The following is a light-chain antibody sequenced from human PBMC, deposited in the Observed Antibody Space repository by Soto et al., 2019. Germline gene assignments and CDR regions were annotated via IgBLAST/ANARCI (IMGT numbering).Light chain of an antibody. Sequence: EIVLTQSPGTLSLSPGERATLSCRASQSVSSSYLAWYQQKPGQAPRLLIYGASSRATAIPDRFSGSGSGTDFTLTISRLEPEDFAVYYCQQYGSSPIFGGGTKVEIK. CDR3: QQYGSSPI. J-gene: IGKJ4*01. CDR1: QSVSSSY. V-gene: IGKV3-20*01. CDR2: GAS.